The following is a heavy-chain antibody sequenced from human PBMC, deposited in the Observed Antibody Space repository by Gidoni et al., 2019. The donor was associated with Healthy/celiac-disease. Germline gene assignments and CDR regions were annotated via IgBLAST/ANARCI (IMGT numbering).Heavy chain of an antibody. J-gene: IGHJ4*02. CDR3: ARDSSGWYYFDY. CDR1: GFTFSSYG. CDR2: IWYDGSNK. V-gene: IGHV3-33*01. Sequence: QVQLVESGGGVVQPGRSLIPSCAASGFTFSSYGMHWVRQAPGKGLEWVAVIWYDGSNKYYADSVKGRFTISRDNSKNTLYLQMNSLRAEDTAVYYCARDSSGWYYFDYWGQGTLVTVSS. D-gene: IGHD6-19*01.